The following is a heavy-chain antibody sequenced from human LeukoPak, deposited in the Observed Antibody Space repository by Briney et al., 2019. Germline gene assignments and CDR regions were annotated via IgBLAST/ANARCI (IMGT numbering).Heavy chain of an antibody. Sequence: GGSLRLSCAASGFTFSSYSMNWVRQAPGKGLEWVSSISSSSSYIYYADSVKGRFTISRDNAKNSLYLQMNSLRAEDTAVYYCARCALPDYDSSVYRGPPSYAFDYWGQGTVVTVSS. V-gene: IGHV3-21*01. CDR1: GFTFSSYS. CDR2: ISSSSSYI. D-gene: IGHD3-22*01. CDR3: ARCALPDYDSSVYRGPPSYAFDY. J-gene: IGHJ4*02.